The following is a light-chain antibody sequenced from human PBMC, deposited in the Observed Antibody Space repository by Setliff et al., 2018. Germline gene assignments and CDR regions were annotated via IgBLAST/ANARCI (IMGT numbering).Light chain of an antibody. CDR1: SSDVGGYNY. J-gene: IGLJ2*01. Sequence: QSVLTQPAAVSGSPGQSITISCTGTSSDVGGYNYVSWYQQYPGKAPKLMIYEVTKRPPGVSDRFSGSKSGNTASLTISGLQAEDEADYYCLSYTSKTTHALFGGGTQLTVL. CDR3: LSYTSKTTHAL. CDR2: EVT. V-gene: IGLV2-14*01.